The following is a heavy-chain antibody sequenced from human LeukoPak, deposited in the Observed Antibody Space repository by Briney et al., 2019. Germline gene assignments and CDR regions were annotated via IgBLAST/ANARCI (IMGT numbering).Heavy chain of an antibody. CDR3: ARGETSVVTNFDY. CDR1: GASISTYY. Sequence: SETLSLTCTVSGASISTYYWSWIRQPPGKGLEWIGYIDTSGSTKYSPSLKSRGTISVDTSKNQFSLNLSSVTAADTAVYYCARGETSVVTNFDYWGQGTLVTVSS. D-gene: IGHD4-23*01. V-gene: IGHV4-59*01. J-gene: IGHJ4*02. CDR2: IDTSGST.